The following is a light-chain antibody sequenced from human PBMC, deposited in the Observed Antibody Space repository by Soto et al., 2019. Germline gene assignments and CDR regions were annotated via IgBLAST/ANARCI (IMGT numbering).Light chain of an antibody. CDR3: QQYNDWWT. CDR2: GAS. V-gene: IGKV3-15*01. Sequence: EIVMTQSPATLSVSPGERATLSCRASQSVSSSLAWYQQKPGQAPRLLIYGASSRATGIPARFSGSGSGTEFTLTIGSLQSEDFALYYCQQYNDWWTFGQGTKVDIK. J-gene: IGKJ1*01. CDR1: QSVSSS.